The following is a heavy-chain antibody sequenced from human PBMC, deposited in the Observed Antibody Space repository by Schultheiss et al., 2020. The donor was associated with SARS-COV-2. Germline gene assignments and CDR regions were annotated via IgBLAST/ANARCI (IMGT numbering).Heavy chain of an antibody. Sequence: GESLKISCAASGFTFSDFYMSWIRQAPGKGLEWVSSISSSSTIYYADSVKGRFTVSRDNAGNTLYLQMNNLRVEDTAMYYCARARAEQHLPFSWGPIPHPTTWFDPWGQGTLVTVSS. CDR3: ARARAEQHLPFSWGPIPHPTTWFDP. CDR1: GFTFSDFY. J-gene: IGHJ5*02. V-gene: IGHV3-69-1*01. D-gene: IGHD6-13*01. CDR2: ISSSSTI.